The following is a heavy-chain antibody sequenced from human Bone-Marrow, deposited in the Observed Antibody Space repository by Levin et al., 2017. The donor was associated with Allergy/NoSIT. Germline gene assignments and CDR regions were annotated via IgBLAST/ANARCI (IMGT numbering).Heavy chain of an antibody. CDR1: GYTFTGYY. CDR3: ARVPTLVREPPNFDY. Sequence: ASVKVSCKASGYTFTGYYMHWVRQAPGQGLEWMGWINPNSGGTNYAQKFQGRVTMTRDTSISTAYMELSRLRSDDTAVYYCARVPTLVREPPNFDYWGQGTLVTVSS. D-gene: IGHD3-10*01. V-gene: IGHV1-2*02. CDR2: INPNSGGT. J-gene: IGHJ4*02.